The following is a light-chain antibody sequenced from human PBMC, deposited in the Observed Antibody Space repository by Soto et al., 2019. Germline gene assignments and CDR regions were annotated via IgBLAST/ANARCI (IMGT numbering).Light chain of an antibody. Sequence: QSALTQPASVSGSPGQSITVSCTGTSSDVGSYNRVSWYQQPPGTAPKLIIYEGTKRPSGVSSRFSGSKSGNTASLTVSGLQSDDEADYFCCLYTSFFSFFGGGTKLTVL. V-gene: IGLV2-23*01. CDR3: CLYTSFFSF. CDR2: EGT. J-gene: IGLJ2*01. CDR1: SSDVGSYNR.